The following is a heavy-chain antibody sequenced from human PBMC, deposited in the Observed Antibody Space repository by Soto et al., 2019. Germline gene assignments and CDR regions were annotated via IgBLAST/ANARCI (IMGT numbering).Heavy chain of an antibody. D-gene: IGHD3-22*01. CDR2: IIGSGDST. V-gene: IGHV3-23*01. J-gene: IGHJ3*02. CDR3: AKEWLPQYYVDSSGYWGAFDI. Sequence: DVQLLESGGGLVQPGGSLRLSCAAPGITFSNYPMSWVRQATGKGLNWVSSIIGSGDSTYYADSVKGRFTISRDNSKNVLYLQMNGLSVDETAFYFCAKEWLPQYYVDSSGYWGAFDIWGQGTMVSVSS. CDR1: GITFSNYP.